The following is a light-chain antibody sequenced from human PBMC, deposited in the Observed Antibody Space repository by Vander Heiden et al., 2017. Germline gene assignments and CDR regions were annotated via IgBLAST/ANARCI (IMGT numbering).Light chain of an antibody. Sequence: IPLTQSPSSLSASVGDRVTITCRASQSISSYLNWYQQKPGKAPKLLIYAASSLQSGVPSSFSGSGSGTDFTLTISSLQPEDFATYYCQQSYTTPPYTFGQGTKLEIK. V-gene: IGKV1-39*01. J-gene: IGKJ2*01. CDR2: AAS. CDR1: QSISSY. CDR3: QQSYTTPPYT.